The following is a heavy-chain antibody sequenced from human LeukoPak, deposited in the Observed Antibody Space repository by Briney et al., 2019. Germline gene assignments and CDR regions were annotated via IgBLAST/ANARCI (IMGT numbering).Heavy chain of an antibody. V-gene: IGHV4-59*12. J-gene: IGHJ4*02. CDR3: ARRRAMAAAGETDY. Sequence: SETLSLTCTVSGGSISSYYWSWIRQPPGKGLEWIGYIYYSGSTNYNPSLKSRVTISVDTSKNQFSLKLSSVTAADTAVYYCARRRAMAAAGETDYWGQGTLVTVSS. CDR1: GGSISSYY. D-gene: IGHD6-13*01. CDR2: IYYSGST.